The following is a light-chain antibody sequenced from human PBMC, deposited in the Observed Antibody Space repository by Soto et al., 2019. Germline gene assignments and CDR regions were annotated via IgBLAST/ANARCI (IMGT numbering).Light chain of an antibody. CDR3: QQYNDWPRT. CDR2: GAS. V-gene: IGKV3-15*01. J-gene: IGKJ1*01. CDR1: QSVRNN. Sequence: EIVMTQSPATLSVSPGGRATLSCRASQSVRNNLAWYQQKPGQAPRLLISGASTRATGIPARFSASGSGTEFTLSISSLQSEDVAVYYCQQYNDWPRTFGQGTKVEIK.